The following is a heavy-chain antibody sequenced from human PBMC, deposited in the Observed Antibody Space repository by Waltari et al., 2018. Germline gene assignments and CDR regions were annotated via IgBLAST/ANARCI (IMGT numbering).Heavy chain of an antibody. CDR1: GYPFTDYY. CDR3: ATVLTTVPTYWFDP. CDR2: VDPADSET. J-gene: IGHJ5*02. V-gene: IGHV1-69-2*01. D-gene: IGHD4-4*01. Sequence: EVQLVQYGAEVKKPGATVKIPCKASGYPFTDYYIHWVQQAPGKGLEWMGRVDPADSETIYAEKFQGRVTITADTSTDTAYMELSSLRSEDTAVYYCATVLTTVPTYWFDPWGQGTLVTVSS.